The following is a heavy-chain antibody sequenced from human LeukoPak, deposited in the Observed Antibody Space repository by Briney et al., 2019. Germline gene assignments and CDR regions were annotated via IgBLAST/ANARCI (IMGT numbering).Heavy chain of an antibody. V-gene: IGHV4-59*01. CDR1: GGSISRNY. Sequence: PSETLSLTCSVSGGSISRNYWSWIRQPPGKGLEWIGYINYSGSTNYNPSLKSRVTISVDTSKNQFSLKVTSVTAADTGVYYCARGSDGSTLNWFDPWGQGTLVTVSS. CDR2: INYSGST. CDR3: ARGSDGSTLNWFDP. D-gene: IGHD5-24*01. J-gene: IGHJ5*02.